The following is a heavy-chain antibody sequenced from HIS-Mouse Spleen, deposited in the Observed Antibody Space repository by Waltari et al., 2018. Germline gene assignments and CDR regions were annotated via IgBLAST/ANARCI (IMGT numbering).Heavy chain of an antibody. CDR2: IYYSGST. Sequence: QLQLQESGPGLVKPSETLSLTCTVSGGSISSSSYYWGWLRPPPGKGLEWIGSIYYSGSTYYNPSLKSRVTISVDTSKNQFSLKLSSVTAADTAVYYCAGRYDSSGYYYFDYWGQGTLVTVSS. CDR1: GGSISSSSYY. V-gene: IGHV4-39*07. J-gene: IGHJ4*02. D-gene: IGHD3-22*01. CDR3: AGRYDSSGYYYFDY.